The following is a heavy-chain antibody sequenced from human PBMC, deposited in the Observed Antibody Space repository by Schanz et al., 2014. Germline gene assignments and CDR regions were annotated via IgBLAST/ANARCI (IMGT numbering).Heavy chain of an antibody. CDR1: GFTLSSYA. CDR3: AKGMGYCSGGTWYDYYYYGLDV. CDR2: IWYDGSNK. Sequence: VQLVESGGGFVQPGGSLGLSCAAYGFTLSSYAMHWVRQAPGKGLEWVASIWYDGSNKYYADSVKGRFTISRDNSENTLYLQMNSLSADDTAVCYCAKGMGYCSGGTWYDYYYYGLDVWGQGTTVTVSS. D-gene: IGHD2-15*01. J-gene: IGHJ6*02. V-gene: IGHV3-30*02.